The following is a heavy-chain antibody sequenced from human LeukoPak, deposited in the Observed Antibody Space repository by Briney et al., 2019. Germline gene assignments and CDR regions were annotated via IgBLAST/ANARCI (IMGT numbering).Heavy chain of an antibody. CDR1: GGSISSSSYY. D-gene: IGHD3-22*01. V-gene: IGHV4-39*07. CDR3: ARDAYDSSGYSFDY. J-gene: IGHJ4*02. Sequence: SETLSLTCTVSGGSISSSSYYWGWIRQPPGKGLEWIGSIYYSGSTYYNPSLKSRVTISVDTSKNQFSLKLGSVTAADTAVYYCARDAYDSSGYSFDYWGQGTLVTVSS. CDR2: IYYSGST.